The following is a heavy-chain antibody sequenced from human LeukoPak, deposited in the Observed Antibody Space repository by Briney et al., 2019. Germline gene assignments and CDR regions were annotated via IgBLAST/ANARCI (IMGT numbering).Heavy chain of an antibody. Sequence: SETLSLTCTVSGGSISGYYWSWIRQPPGQGLEWIGEISLSGYTGFNPSLRSRVTMSLDESKNHLSLNLASVTAADTAVYYCSRESGPFSPFGHWGQGILVTVTS. CDR2: ISLSGYT. V-gene: IGHV4-59*12. J-gene: IGHJ4*02. CDR1: GGSISGYY. D-gene: IGHD1-26*01. CDR3: SRESGPFSPFGH.